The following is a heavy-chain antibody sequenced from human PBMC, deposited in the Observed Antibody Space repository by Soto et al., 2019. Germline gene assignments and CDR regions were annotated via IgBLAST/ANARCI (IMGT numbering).Heavy chain of an antibody. CDR2: INSDGSST. Sequence: GGSLRLSCAASGFTFSSYAMSWVRQAPGKGLVWVSRINSDGSSTSYADSVKGRFTISRDNAKNTLYLQMNSLRAEDTAVYYCARDLGIGDYLTIFDPWGQGTLVTVSS. J-gene: IGHJ5*02. V-gene: IGHV3-74*01. CDR3: ARDLGIGDYLTIFDP. D-gene: IGHD3-10*01. CDR1: GFTFSSYA.